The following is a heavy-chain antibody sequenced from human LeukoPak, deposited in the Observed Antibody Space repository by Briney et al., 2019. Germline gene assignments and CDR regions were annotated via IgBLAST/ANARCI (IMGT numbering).Heavy chain of an antibody. CDR2: ISSSGSTI. V-gene: IGHV3-11*01. CDR1: GFTFSDYY. Sequence: GGSLRLSCAASGFTFSDYYMSWIRQAPGKGLEWVSYISSSGSTIYYADSVKGRFTISRDNAKNSLYLQMNSLRAEDTALYYCAKDMEWLGSWYFDLWGRGTLVTVSS. D-gene: IGHD6-19*01. CDR3: AKDMEWLGSWYFDL. J-gene: IGHJ2*01.